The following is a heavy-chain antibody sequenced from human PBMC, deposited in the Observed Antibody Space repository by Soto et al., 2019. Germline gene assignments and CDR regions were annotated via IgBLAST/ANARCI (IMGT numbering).Heavy chain of an antibody. CDR1: GFTFSSYG. Sequence: QVQLVESGGGVVQPGRSLRLSCAASGFTFSSYGMHWVRQAPDKGLEWVALIWYDGSSKYYADSVKGRFTISRDNSKNTLYLQMNTLRAEDTAVYYCASEYCSGGSCYYYGMDVWGQGTTVTVSS. CDR3: ASEYCSGGSCYYYGMDV. D-gene: IGHD2-15*01. CDR2: IWYDGSSK. V-gene: IGHV3-33*01. J-gene: IGHJ6*02.